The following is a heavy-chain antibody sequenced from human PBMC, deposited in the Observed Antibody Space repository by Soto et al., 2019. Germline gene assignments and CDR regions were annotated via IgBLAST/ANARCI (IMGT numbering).Heavy chain of an antibody. CDR1: GGTFSSYA. CDR3: ARGNYYVGPRFDY. CDR2: IIPIFGTA. Sequence: SVKVSCKASGGTFSSYAISWVRQAPGQGLEWMGGIIPIFGTANYAQKFQGRVTITADESTSTAYMELSSLRSEDTAVYYCARGNYYVGPRFDYWGQGTLVTVSS. D-gene: IGHD1-26*01. J-gene: IGHJ4*02. V-gene: IGHV1-69*13.